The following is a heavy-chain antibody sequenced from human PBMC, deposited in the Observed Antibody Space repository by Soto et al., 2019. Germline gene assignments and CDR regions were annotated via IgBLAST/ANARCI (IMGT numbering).Heavy chain of an antibody. J-gene: IGHJ6*02. CDR1: GGTFSSYA. V-gene: IGHV1-69*13. Sequence: GASVKVSCKASGGTFSSYAISWVRQAPGQGLEWMGGIIPIFGTANYAQKFQGRVTITADESTSTAYMDLSSLRSEDTAVYYCASWAARTDPLIAAADTYYYYVMDVWGQGTTVTVSS. CDR2: IIPIFGTA. CDR3: ASWAARTDPLIAAADTYYYYVMDV. D-gene: IGHD6-13*01.